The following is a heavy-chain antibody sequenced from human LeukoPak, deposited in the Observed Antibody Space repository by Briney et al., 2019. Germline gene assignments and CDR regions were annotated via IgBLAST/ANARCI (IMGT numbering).Heavy chain of an antibody. CDR1: GYTFTGYY. V-gene: IGHV1-8*02. Sequence: ASVKVSCKASGYTFTGYYMHWVRQAPGQGLEWMGWIKPNSGNTGYAQKFQGRVTMTRNTSISTAYMELSSLRSEDTAVYYCARVGRDGYNCAYWGQGTLVTVSS. D-gene: IGHD5-24*01. CDR2: IKPNSGNT. CDR3: ARVGRDGYNCAY. J-gene: IGHJ4*02.